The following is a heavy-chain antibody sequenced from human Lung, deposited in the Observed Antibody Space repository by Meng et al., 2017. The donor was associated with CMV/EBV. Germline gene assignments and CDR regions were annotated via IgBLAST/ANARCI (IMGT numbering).Heavy chain of an antibody. CDR2: INPNSGDT. J-gene: IGHJ6*02. CDR3: ARLDDYGDTSKFDV. V-gene: IGHV1-2*02. CDR1: GYTFTGYY. Sequence: SXXVSXKTFGYTFTGYYIHWVRQDPGPGLEWMGWINPNSGDTTYAQNFQGRVTMTRDTSITTAYMELSRLRSDDTAADYCARLDDYGDTSKFDVWGQGPTVTVSS. D-gene: IGHD4-17*01.